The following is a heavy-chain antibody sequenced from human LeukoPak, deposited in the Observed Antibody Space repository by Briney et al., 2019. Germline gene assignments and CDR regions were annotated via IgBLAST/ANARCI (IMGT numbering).Heavy chain of an antibody. J-gene: IGHJ4*02. CDR1: GYTFTSYG. V-gene: IGHV1-18*01. Sequence: ASVKVSCKASGYTFTSYGISWVRQAPGQGLEWMGWISAYNGNTNYAQKFQGRVTMTSDMSTSTVYMELSSLRSEDTAVYYCARDVSGSSFDYWGQGTLVTVSS. CDR2: ISAYNGNT. CDR3: ARDVSGSSFDY. D-gene: IGHD1-26*01.